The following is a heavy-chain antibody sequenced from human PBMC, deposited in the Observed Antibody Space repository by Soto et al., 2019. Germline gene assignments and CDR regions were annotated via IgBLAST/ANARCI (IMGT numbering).Heavy chain of an antibody. J-gene: IGHJ6*02. Sequence: SVKVSCKASGGTFSSYAISWVRQAPGQGLEWMGGIIPIFGTANYAQKFQGRVTITADESTSTAYMELSSLRSEDTAVYYCAREHRYGFLEWLLYPPPLDYYYGMDVWGQGTTVTVSS. CDR1: GGTFSSYA. V-gene: IGHV1-69*13. D-gene: IGHD3-3*01. CDR3: AREHRYGFLEWLLYPPPLDYYYGMDV. CDR2: IIPIFGTA.